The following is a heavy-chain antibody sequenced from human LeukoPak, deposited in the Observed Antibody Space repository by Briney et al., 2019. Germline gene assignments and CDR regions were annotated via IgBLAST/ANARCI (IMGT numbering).Heavy chain of an antibody. Sequence: GGSLRLSCAAPGFTFSVYTMHWVRQAPGKGLEWVAVISYDGSDKSYADSVRGRFTISRDNSKNTLYLQMNSLRAEDTAVYYCARGDHYDSRAYSYYIDSWGQGTLVTVSS. V-gene: IGHV3-30-3*01. J-gene: IGHJ4*02. D-gene: IGHD3-22*01. CDR2: ISYDGSDK. CDR3: ARGDHYDSRAYSYYIDS. CDR1: GFTFSVYT.